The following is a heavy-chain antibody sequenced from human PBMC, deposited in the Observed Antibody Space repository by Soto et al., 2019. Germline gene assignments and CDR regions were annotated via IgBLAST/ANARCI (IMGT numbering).Heavy chain of an antibody. D-gene: IGHD6-6*01. J-gene: IGHJ5*02. CDR3: ARDYSSSSFGPGPTVFDP. CDR1: GFTFSSDA. CDR2: ISYYGGGT. Sequence: VGSLRLSGAASGFTFSSDAMTWVRQARGKGLEWVSSISYYGGGTYYADSVKGRFTISRDESKNTVNLQMNSLRPEDTAVYYCARDYSSSSFGPGPTVFDPWGQGTLVTVSS. V-gene: IGHV3-23*01.